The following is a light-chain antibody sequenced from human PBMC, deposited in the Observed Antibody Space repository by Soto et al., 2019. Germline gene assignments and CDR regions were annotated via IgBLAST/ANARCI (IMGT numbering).Light chain of an antibody. Sequence: EIVLTQSPATLSLSPGERATLSCRASQSVSSYLAWYQQKPGQAPRLLIYDASNRATGIPARFSGSGSGTDFTLTISSVEPEDFAISYCQLRSNWPRTFGQGTKVEIK. J-gene: IGKJ1*01. CDR2: DAS. CDR3: QLRSNWPRT. CDR1: QSVSSY. V-gene: IGKV3-11*01.